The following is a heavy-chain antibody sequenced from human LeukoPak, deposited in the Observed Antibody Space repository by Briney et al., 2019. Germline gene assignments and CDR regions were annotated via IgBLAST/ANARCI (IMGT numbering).Heavy chain of an antibody. CDR3: ARGSNYYDSSGYYLTHDY. D-gene: IGHD3-22*01. V-gene: IGHV1-69*04. Sequence: ASVKVSCKAPGDTLITHYISWVRQAPGQGLEWVGRIVPVIGVATYAQSLQGRVIITADRSTNTAYMELSGLRFEDSAVYFCARGSNYYDSSGYYLTHDYWGQGTLVTVSS. J-gene: IGHJ4*02. CDR2: IVPVIGVA. CDR1: GDTLITHY.